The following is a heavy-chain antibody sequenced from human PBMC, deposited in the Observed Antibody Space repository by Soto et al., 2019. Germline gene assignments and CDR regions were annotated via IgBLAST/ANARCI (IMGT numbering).Heavy chain of an antibody. Sequence: GGSLRLSCAASGFTVSNNYMSWVRQAPGKGLEWVSVIYDGGSTYYAESVKDRFTISRDNSKNTLYLQMNSLRAEDTAVYYCARGHYGSTPGYFDYWGQGTLVTVSS. J-gene: IGHJ4*02. D-gene: IGHD3-10*01. CDR3: ARGHYGSTPGYFDY. CDR2: IYDGGST. CDR1: GFTVSNNY. V-gene: IGHV3-66*01.